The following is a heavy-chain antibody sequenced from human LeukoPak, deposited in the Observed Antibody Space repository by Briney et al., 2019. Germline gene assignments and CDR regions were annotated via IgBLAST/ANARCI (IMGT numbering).Heavy chain of an antibody. Sequence: SETLSLTCAVYGGSFSGYYWSWIRQPPGKGLEWIGEINHSGSTNYNPSLKSRVTISVDTSKNQFSLKLSSVTAADTAVYYCARVWGDGYNYFFDYWGQGTLVTVSS. J-gene: IGHJ4*02. CDR3: ARVWGDGYNYFFDY. CDR1: GGSFSGYY. V-gene: IGHV4-34*01. CDR2: INHSGST. D-gene: IGHD5-24*01.